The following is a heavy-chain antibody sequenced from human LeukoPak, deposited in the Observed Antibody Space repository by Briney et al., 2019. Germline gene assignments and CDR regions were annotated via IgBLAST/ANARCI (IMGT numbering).Heavy chain of an antibody. CDR2: IRYDGSNK. CDR3: APPLSVYGDYFGY. J-gene: IGHJ4*02. Sequence: PGGSLRLSCAASGFTFSSYGMHWVRQAPGKGLEWVAFIRYDGSNKYYADSVKGRFTISRDNSKNTLYLQMNSLRAEDTAVYYCAPPLSVYGDYFGYWGQGTLVTVSS. V-gene: IGHV3-30*02. D-gene: IGHD4-17*01. CDR1: GFTFSSYG.